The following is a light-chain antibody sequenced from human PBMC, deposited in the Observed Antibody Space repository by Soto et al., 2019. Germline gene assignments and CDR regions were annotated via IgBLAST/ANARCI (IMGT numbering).Light chain of an antibody. J-gene: IGKJ1*01. CDR3: QQSYNSPQT. V-gene: IGKV1-39*01. CDR1: QTIMTY. CDR2: AAS. Sequence: DIPMTQSPSSLSASVGDEVTITWRASQTIMTYLNWYQLKQGKXPRLLIYAASSLQSGVPSRFSGSVSGTDLTITITSLQPEDFETDAGQQSYNSPQTFGQGTKVDIK.